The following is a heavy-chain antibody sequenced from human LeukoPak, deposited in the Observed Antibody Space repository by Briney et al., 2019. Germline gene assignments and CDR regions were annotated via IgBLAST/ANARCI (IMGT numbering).Heavy chain of an antibody. D-gene: IGHD1-26*01. Sequence: SETLSLTCAVSGGSISSGGYSWSWIRQPPGKGLEWIGYIYHSGSTYYNPSLKSRVTMSVDTSKNLFSLKVSSVTAADTAVYYCARGRSNYYGMDVWGQGTTVTVSS. CDR3: ARGRSNYYGMDV. CDR1: GGSISSGGYS. J-gene: IGHJ6*02. V-gene: IGHV4-30-2*01. CDR2: IYHSGST.